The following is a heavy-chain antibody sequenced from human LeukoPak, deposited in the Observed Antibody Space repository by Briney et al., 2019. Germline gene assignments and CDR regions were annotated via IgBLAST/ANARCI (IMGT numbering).Heavy chain of an antibody. Sequence: PGGSLRLSCAASGFTFSNYAMSWVRQAPGKGLEWVANIASSGTIKYYADSVEGRFSISRDNAKNSLYLQMNSLRVEDTGFYYCALLAVASDFDYWGQGALVTVSS. CDR2: IASSGTIK. J-gene: IGHJ4*02. D-gene: IGHD6-19*01. V-gene: IGHV3-48*04. CDR1: GFTFSNYA. CDR3: ALLAVASDFDY.